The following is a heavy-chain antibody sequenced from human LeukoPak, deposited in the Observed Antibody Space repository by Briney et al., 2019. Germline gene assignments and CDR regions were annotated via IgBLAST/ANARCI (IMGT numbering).Heavy chain of an antibody. Sequence: PGGSLRLSCAASGFTFSSYGMTWVRQAPGKGLEWVSYISSSSTIYYADSVKGRFTISRDNAKNSLYLQLNSLRAADTAVYYCARGTYDSSGYYYDWGQGTLVTVSS. D-gene: IGHD3-22*01. J-gene: IGHJ4*02. CDR3: ARGTYDSSGYYYD. CDR2: ISSSSTI. CDR1: GFTFSSYG. V-gene: IGHV3-48*01.